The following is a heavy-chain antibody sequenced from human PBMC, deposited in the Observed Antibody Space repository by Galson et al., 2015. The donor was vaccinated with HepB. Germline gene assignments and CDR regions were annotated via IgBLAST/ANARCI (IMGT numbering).Heavy chain of an antibody. CDR1: GGSFSGYY. J-gene: IGHJ6*02. D-gene: IGHD3-22*01. Sequence: ETLSLTCAVYGGSFSGYYWSWIRQPPGRGLEWIGEINHSGSTNYNPSLKSRVTISLDTSKNQFSLKLSSVTAADTAVYYCARGRSGYYYYYYGMDVWGQGTTVTVSS. V-gene: IGHV4-34*01. CDR3: ARGRSGYYYYYYGMDV. CDR2: INHSGST.